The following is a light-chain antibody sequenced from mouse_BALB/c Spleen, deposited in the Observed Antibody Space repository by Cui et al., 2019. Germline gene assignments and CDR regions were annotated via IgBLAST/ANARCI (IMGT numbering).Light chain of an antibody. J-gene: IGKJ4*01. V-gene: IGKV4-57*01. Sequence: QIVLTQSPAITSASPGEKVTITCSASSSVSYMHWFQQKPGTSPKLWIYSTSNLASGVPARFSGSGSGTSYSLTISRMEAEDAATYYCQQRSSYPFTFGSGTKLEIK. CDR2: STS. CDR3: QQRSSYPFT. CDR1: SSVSY.